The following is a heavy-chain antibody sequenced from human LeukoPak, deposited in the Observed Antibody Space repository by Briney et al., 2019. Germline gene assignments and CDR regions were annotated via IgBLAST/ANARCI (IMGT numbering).Heavy chain of an antibody. J-gene: IGHJ4*02. Sequence: WVRQPPGKGLEWIGSIYYSGSTYYNPSLKSRVTISVDTSKNQFSLKLSSVTAADTAVYYCAGDGYNWFGHQFDYWGQGTLVTVSS. CDR2: IYYSGST. V-gene: IGHV4-39*02. D-gene: IGHD5-24*01. CDR3: AGDGYNWFGHQFDY.